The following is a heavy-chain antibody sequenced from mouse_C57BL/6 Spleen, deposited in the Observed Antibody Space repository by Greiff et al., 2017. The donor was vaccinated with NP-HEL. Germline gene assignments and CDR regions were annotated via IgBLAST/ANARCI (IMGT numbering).Heavy chain of an antibody. D-gene: IGHD4-1*01. CDR1: GYTFTSYW. V-gene: IGHV1-69*01. J-gene: IGHJ2*01. Sequence: QVQLQQPGAELVMPGASVKLSCKASGYTFTSYWMHWVKQRPGQGLEWIGEIDPSDSYTNYNQKFKGKSTLTVDKSSSTAYMQLSSLTSGDSAVYYCARSGANWDYWGQGTTLTVSS. CDR3: ARSGANWDY. CDR2: IDPSDSYT.